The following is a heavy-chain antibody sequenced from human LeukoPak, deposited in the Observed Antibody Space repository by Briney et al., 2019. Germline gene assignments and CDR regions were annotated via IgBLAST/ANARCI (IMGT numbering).Heavy chain of an antibody. V-gene: IGHV4-34*01. D-gene: IGHD2-2*01. J-gene: IGHJ4*02. CDR3: ARAWCSSTSCLDY. CDR1: GGSFSGYY. CDR2: INHSGST. Sequence: SETLSLTCAVYGGSFSGYYWSWIRQPPGKGLEWIGEINHSGSTNYNPSLKSRVTISVDTSKSQFSLKLSSVTAADTAVYYCARAWCSSTSCLDYWGQGTLVTVSS.